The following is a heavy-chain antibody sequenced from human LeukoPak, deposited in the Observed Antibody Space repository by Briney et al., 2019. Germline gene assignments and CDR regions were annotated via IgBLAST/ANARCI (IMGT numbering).Heavy chain of an antibody. V-gene: IGHV3-30*14. CDR1: GFTFSSYA. CDR3: ARGKWSVPAASSLDYYYDGMDV. J-gene: IGHJ6*02. Sequence: GRSLRLSCAASGFTFSSYAMHWVRQAPGKGLEWVAVISYDGSNKYYADSVKGRFTISRDNSKNTLYLEMNSRRGEDTAGYYCARGKWSVPAASSLDYYYDGMDVWGQGTTVTVSS. D-gene: IGHD2-2*01. CDR2: ISYDGSNK.